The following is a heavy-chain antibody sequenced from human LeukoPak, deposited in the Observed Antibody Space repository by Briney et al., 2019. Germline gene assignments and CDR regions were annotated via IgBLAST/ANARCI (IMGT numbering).Heavy chain of an antibody. CDR3: ASTLRTGDNYFDY. J-gene: IGHJ4*02. V-gene: IGHV1-18*01. CDR2: ISGYNGNT. D-gene: IGHD1-1*01. Sequence: EASVKVSFKTSGYTFANYGISWVRQAPGQGLEWMGWISGYNGNTNYAQKLQGRVTMNTDTSTSTAYMELRSLRSDDTAVYYCASTLRTGDNYFDYWGQGTLVTVSS. CDR1: GYTFANYG.